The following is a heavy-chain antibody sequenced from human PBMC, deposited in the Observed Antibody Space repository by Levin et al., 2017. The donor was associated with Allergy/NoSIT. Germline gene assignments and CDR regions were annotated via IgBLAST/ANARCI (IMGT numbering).Heavy chain of an antibody. CDR1: GYTFTSYY. CDR2: INPSGGST. D-gene: IGHD5-12*01. J-gene: IGHJ4*02. V-gene: IGHV1-46*03. Sequence: ASVKVSCKASGYTFTSYYIHWVRQAPGQGLEWMGVINPSGGSTNYAQKFQGRVTMTRATSTTTVYMEVSSLRSEDTAVYFCARVFGAYDWKGYFDYWGQGTLVSVSS. CDR3: ARVFGAYDWKGYFDY.